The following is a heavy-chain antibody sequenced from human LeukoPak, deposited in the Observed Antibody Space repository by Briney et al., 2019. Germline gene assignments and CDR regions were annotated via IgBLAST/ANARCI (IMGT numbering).Heavy chain of an antibody. CDR1: GGSISSSSYY. D-gene: IGHD4-17*01. V-gene: IGHV4-39*01. CDR2: IYYSGST. Sequence: PSETLSLTCTVSGGSISSSSYYWGWIRQRPGKGLEWIGSIYYSGSTYYNPSLKSRVTISVDTSKSQFSLKLSSVTAADTAVYYCARHGDYGDYGDYFDYWGQGTLVTVSS. CDR3: ARHGDYGDYGDYFDY. J-gene: IGHJ4*02.